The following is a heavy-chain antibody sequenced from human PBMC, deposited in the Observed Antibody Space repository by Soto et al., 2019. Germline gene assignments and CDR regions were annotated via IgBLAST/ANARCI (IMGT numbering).Heavy chain of an antibody. Sequence: QLQLQESGPGLVKPSETLSLTCTVSGGSISSSSDYWGWIRQPPGKGLEWIGSIYYSGSTYYHTSVKTRVTLAIDTAQTQFSLNLSSLTAAERVVYCCARWFGEFLEAFDIWGQGTMVTVPS. CDR3: ARWFGEFLEAFDI. CDR2: IYYSGST. CDR1: GGSISSSSDY. D-gene: IGHD3-10*01. V-gene: IGHV4-39*01. J-gene: IGHJ3*02.